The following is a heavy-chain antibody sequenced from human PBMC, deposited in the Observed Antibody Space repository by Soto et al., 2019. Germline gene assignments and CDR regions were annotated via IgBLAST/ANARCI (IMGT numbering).Heavy chain of an antibody. Sequence: SETLSLTCSVSGDSMRSGAYYWSWIRQRPGKGLEWIAYIYHSGDTHYNPSLRSRITISVDTSKNQFSLKLTSVTDADTAVHYCASTYSGYLDNWGQGTLVT. D-gene: IGHD1-26*01. CDR1: GDSMRSGAYY. CDR2: IYHSGDT. CDR3: ASTYSGYLDN. J-gene: IGHJ4*02. V-gene: IGHV4-31*03.